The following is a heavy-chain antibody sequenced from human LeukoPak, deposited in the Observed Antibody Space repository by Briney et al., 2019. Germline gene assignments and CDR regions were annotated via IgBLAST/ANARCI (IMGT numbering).Heavy chain of an antibody. V-gene: IGHV1-2*02. D-gene: IGHD3-3*01. CDR1: GYTFTGYY. CDR2: INPSSGGT. Sequence: ASVKVSCKASGYTFTGYYMHWVRQAPGQGLEWMGWINPSSGGTNYTQKFQGRVTMTRDTSISTAYMELSRLRSDDTAVYYCARLTYYDFWSGYNYAFDIWGQGTMVTVSS. J-gene: IGHJ3*02. CDR3: ARLTYYDFWSGYNYAFDI.